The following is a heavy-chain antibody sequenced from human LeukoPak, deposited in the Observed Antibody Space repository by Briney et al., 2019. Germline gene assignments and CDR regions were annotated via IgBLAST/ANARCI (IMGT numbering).Heavy chain of an antibody. Sequence: PGGSLRLYCAASGFTFSSYAMSWVRQAPGRGLEWVSSISSGTTYIYYADSVKGRFTISKDNAKNSLYLQMNSLRAEDTAVYYCARDPGSSSTNWYFDLWGRGNLVTVSS. CDR3: ARDPGSSSTNWYFDL. CDR1: GFTFSSYA. V-gene: IGHV3-21*01. D-gene: IGHD6-13*01. CDR2: ISSGTTYI. J-gene: IGHJ2*01.